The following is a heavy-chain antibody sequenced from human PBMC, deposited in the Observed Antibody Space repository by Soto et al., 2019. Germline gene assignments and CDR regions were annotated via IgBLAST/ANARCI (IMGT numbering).Heavy chain of an antibody. Sequence: EVQLVESGGGLVQPGGSLRLSCAASGFTFDDYSMHWVRQAPGRGLEWVSGISWHSGSIDYADSVKGRFTISRDNAKNFLYLEMNSLRPEDTASYYCARGDLGAVAGYFEYWGQGTLVTVSS. CDR1: GFTFDDYS. CDR2: ISWHSGSI. J-gene: IGHJ4*02. D-gene: IGHD6-19*01. CDR3: ARGDLGAVAGYFEY. V-gene: IGHV3-9*01.